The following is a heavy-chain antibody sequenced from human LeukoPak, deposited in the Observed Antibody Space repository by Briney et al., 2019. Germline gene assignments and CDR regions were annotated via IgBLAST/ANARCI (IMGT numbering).Heavy chain of an antibody. CDR2: IYYSGST. CDR1: GGSISSSSYY. CDR3: ARPSGGDRSYWYFDL. D-gene: IGHD2-21*02. V-gene: IGHV4-39*01. J-gene: IGHJ2*01. Sequence: SETLSLTCTVSGGSISSSSYYWGWIRQPPGKGLEWIGSIYYSGSTYYNPSLKSRVTISVDTSKNQFSLKLSSVTAADTAVYYCARPSGGDRSYWYFDLWGRGTLVTVSS.